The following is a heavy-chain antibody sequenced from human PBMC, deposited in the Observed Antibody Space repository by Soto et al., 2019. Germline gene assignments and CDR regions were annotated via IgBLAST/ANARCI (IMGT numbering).Heavy chain of an antibody. V-gene: IGHV4-39*01. CDR3: ARLEALATISYYFDF. J-gene: IGHJ4*02. Sequence: QLQLQESGPGLVKPSETLSLTCSVSDDSINSDKYYWGWIRQPPGKGLEWIGSIYYRGNAYYNPSLRTRVTISRDKSKCLSSLKLNSVTAAVSAVYLCARLEALATISYYFDFWGPGALVTVSS. CDR2: IYYRGNA. D-gene: IGHD1-1*01. CDR1: DDSINSDKYY.